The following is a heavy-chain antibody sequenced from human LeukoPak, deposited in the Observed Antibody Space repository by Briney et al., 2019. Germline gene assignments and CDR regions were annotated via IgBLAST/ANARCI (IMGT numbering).Heavy chain of an antibody. Sequence: PGGSLRLSCAASGFTFRSYTFHWVRQAPGKGLEWVAVISYDGTNKYYADSVKGRFTISRDNSKNTLYLQMNSLRAEDTAVYYCAKEGPLTVTPSHPTLWGQGTLVTVSS. D-gene: IGHD4-17*01. J-gene: IGHJ4*02. CDR3: AKEGPLTVTPSHPTL. CDR2: ISYDGTNK. CDR1: GFTFRSYT. V-gene: IGHV3-30-3*01.